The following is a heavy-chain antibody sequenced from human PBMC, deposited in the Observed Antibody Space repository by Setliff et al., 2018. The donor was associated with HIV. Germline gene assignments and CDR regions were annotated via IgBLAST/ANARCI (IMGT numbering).Heavy chain of an antibody. D-gene: IGHD4-17*01. J-gene: IGHJ4*02. CDR2: IYPSDSAT. Sequence: GESLKISCKGSGYSFTSHWIAWVRQMPGQGLEWMGIIYPSDSATAYSPSFQGQITISADTSITTTYLQWNSLRDEDTAVYFCARGRWSYGDYFQWGQGTLVTVSS. CDR3: ARGRWSYGDYFQ. CDR1: GYSFTSHW. V-gene: IGHV5-51*01.